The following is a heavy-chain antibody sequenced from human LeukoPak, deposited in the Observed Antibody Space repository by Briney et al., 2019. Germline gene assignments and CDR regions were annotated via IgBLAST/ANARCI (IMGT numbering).Heavy chain of an antibody. CDR2: IGPIGTDR. Sequence: GGSLRLSCAASGFTFSSCGFNWVRQAPGKGLEWVSSIGPIGTDRYYADSVRGRFTISRDNAKNSMYLQTDSLRDEDTAVYYCATETIGRHYDYWGQGTLLTVSS. CDR1: GFTFSSCG. D-gene: IGHD1-14*01. CDR3: ATETIGRHYDY. V-gene: IGHV3-21*01. J-gene: IGHJ4*02.